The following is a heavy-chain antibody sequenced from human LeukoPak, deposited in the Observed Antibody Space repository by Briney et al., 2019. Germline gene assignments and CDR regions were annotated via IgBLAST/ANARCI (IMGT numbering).Heavy chain of an antibody. J-gene: IGHJ4*02. CDR3: ASPREVAATRGDY. D-gene: IGHD2-15*01. V-gene: IGHV4-39*01. CDR1: GGSISSNNYY. Sequence: SETLSLTCSVSGGSISSNNYYWGWIRQPPGKGLEWIASLYYSGSFYYNPSLKSRVTISVDTSKNQFSLKLSSVTAADTAVYYCASPREVAATRGDYWGQGTLVTVSS. CDR2: LYYSGSF.